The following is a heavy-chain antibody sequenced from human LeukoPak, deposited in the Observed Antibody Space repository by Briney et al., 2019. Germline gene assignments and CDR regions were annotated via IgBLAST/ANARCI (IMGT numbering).Heavy chain of an antibody. D-gene: IGHD1-1*01. CDR2: IYHSGST. J-gene: IGHJ4*02. CDR1: GGSISSGGYS. CDR3: ARSTGPIDY. Sequence: SETLSLTCAVSGGSISSGGYSWSWIRQPPGKGLEWIGYIYHSGSTYYNPSLKSRVTISVDRSKNQFSLKLSSVTAEDTAVYYCARSTGPIDYWAREPWSPSPQ. V-gene: IGHV4-30-2*01.